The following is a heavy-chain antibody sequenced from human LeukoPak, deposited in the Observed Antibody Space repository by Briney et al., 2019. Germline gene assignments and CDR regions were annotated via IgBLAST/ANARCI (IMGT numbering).Heavy chain of an antibody. J-gene: IGHJ4*02. CDR2: ISSSSSYI. CDR3: ARQLRVSGSYHDY. Sequence: NPGGSLRLSCAASGFTFSSYSMNWVRQAPGKGLEWVSSISSSSSYIYYADSVKGRFTISRDNAKNSLYLQMNSLRAEDTAVYYCARQLRVSGSYHDYWGQGTLVTVSS. D-gene: IGHD3-10*01. CDR1: GFTFSSYS. V-gene: IGHV3-21*01.